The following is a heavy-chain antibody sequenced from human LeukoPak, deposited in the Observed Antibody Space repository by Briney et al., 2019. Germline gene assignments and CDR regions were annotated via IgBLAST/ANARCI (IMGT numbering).Heavy chain of an antibody. CDR3: ARALGRSALDY. CDR2: IYYSGST. J-gene: IGHJ4*02. CDR1: GGSISSYY. V-gene: IGHV4-59*01. Sequence: SETLSLTCTVSGGSISSYYWSWIRQPPGKGLEWIGYIYYSGSTNYNPSLKSRVTISVDTSKNQFSLKLSSVTAADTAVYYRARALGRSALDYWGQGTLVTVSS. D-gene: IGHD1-26*01.